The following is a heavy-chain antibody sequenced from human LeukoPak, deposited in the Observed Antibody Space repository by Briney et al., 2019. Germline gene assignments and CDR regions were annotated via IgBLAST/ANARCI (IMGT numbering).Heavy chain of an antibody. CDR3: AIGLRYFEEGFDY. CDR1: GGSISSYY. Sequence: SETLSLTCTVSGGSISSYYWSWIRQPPGKGLEWIGYIYYSGSTNYSPSLKSRVTISVDTSKNQFSLKLSSVTAADTAVYYCAIGLRYFEEGFDYWGQGTLVTVSS. V-gene: IGHV4-59*01. CDR2: IYYSGST. D-gene: IGHD3-9*01. J-gene: IGHJ4*02.